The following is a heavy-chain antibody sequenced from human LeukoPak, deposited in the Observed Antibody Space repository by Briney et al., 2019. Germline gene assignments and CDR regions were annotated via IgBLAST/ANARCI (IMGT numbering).Heavy chain of an antibody. CDR1: GYTFTSYD. J-gene: IGHJ4*02. CDR2: MNPNSGNT. V-gene: IGHV1-8*03. D-gene: IGHD4-11*01. CDR3: ARNAGYSNSDY. Sequence: GESLKISCKASGYTFTSYDINWVRQATGQGLEWMGWMNPNSGNTGYAQKFQGRVTITRNTSISTAYMELSSLRSEDTAVYYCARNAGYSNSDYWGQGTLVTVSS.